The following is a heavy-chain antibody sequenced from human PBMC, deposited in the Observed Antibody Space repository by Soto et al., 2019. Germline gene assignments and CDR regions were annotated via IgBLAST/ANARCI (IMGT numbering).Heavy chain of an antibody. CDR2: IYYNGST. Sequence: SETRSRTWTVSGASISRYFWSWIRQPPGKGLQWIGYIYYNGSTNYNPSLKSRVTISVDTSKNRFSLKLRSVSDADTAVYYCATNFDSSGLFDYWGQGTLVTVSS. D-gene: IGHD3-22*01. CDR3: ATNFDSSGLFDY. J-gene: IGHJ4*02. V-gene: IGHV4-59*01. CDR1: GASISRYF.